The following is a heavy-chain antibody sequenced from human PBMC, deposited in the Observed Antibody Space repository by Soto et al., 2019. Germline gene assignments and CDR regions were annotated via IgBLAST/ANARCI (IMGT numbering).Heavy chain of an antibody. CDR1: GFPFSSYA. D-gene: IGHD2-2*01. Sequence: PGGSLRLSCAASGFPFSSYAMSWVRQAPGKGLEWVSAISGSGGSTYYADSVKGRFTISRDNSKNTLYLQMNSLRAEDTAVYYCAGLVVPAAIAATSPWFAFDIWGQGTMVTVSS. CDR3: AGLVVPAAIAATSPWFAFDI. CDR2: ISGSGGST. V-gene: IGHV3-23*01. J-gene: IGHJ3*02.